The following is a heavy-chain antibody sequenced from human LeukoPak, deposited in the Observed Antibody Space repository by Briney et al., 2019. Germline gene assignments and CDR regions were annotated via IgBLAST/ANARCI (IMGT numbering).Heavy chain of an antibody. Sequence: ASVKVSCKTSGGTFSAFSISWVRQAPGQGLEWMGRILPVLDITNYAQKFQDRVTITADQSTSTAYMELSRLRPEHTAIYYCARDVFSSTWGQGTLVTVSS. CDR1: GGTFSAFS. D-gene: IGHD6-13*01. CDR3: ARDVFSST. V-gene: IGHV1-69*04. CDR2: ILPVLDIT. J-gene: IGHJ5*02.